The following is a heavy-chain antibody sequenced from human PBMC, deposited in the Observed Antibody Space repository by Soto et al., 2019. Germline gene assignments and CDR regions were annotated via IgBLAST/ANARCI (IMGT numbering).Heavy chain of an antibody. Sequence: EVQLVESGGGLVQPGGSLRLSYAASGFTFSSYEMNWVRQAPGKGLEWVSYISSSGSTIYYADSVKGRFTISRDNAKNSLYLQMNSLRAEDTAVYYCAINFGVDQAVDYWGQGTLVTVPS. J-gene: IGHJ4*02. CDR3: AINFGVDQAVDY. CDR2: ISSSGSTI. CDR1: GFTFSSYE. V-gene: IGHV3-48*03. D-gene: IGHD3-3*01.